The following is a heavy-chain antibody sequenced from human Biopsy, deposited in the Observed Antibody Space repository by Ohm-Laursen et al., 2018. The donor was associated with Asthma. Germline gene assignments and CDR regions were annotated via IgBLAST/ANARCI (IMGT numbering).Heavy chain of an antibody. J-gene: IGHJ3*02. Sequence: ASVKVSCKASGYTFINYAIHWVRQAPGHSLEWMGWINAANGITKYSQKFQGRLTISRDTSASTAYMDLSSLRSEDTAVYYCARTYFDFLTGQVHDAFAMWGQGTMVTVSS. CDR2: INAANGIT. V-gene: IGHV1-3*01. D-gene: IGHD3-9*01. CDR3: ARTYFDFLTGQVHDAFAM. CDR1: GYTFINYA.